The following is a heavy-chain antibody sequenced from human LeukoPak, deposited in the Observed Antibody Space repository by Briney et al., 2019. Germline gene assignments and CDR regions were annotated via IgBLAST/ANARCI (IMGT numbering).Heavy chain of an antibody. CDR3: ARGVITMPVHFDY. CDR2: IYSGGST. D-gene: IGHD2-21*01. Sequence: QSGGSLRLSCAASGFTVSSNYMSWVRQAPGKGLEWVSVIYSGGSTYYADSVKGRFTISRDNSKNTLYLQMNSLRAEDTAVYYCARGVITMPVHFDYWGQGTLVTVSS. J-gene: IGHJ4*02. V-gene: IGHV3-53*01. CDR1: GFTVSSNY.